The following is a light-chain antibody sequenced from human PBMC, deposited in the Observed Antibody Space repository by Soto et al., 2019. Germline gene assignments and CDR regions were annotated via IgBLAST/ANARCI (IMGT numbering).Light chain of an antibody. J-gene: IGKJ3*01. CDR3: QQYYSYPPIT. Sequence: IRMTQSPSSFSASTGDRVTITCRASQGISSYLAWYQQKPGKAPKLLIYAASTLQSGVPSRFSGSGSGTDFTLTISCLQSEDFATYYCQQYYSYPPITFGPGTKVDIK. CDR1: QGISSY. V-gene: IGKV1-8*01. CDR2: AAS.